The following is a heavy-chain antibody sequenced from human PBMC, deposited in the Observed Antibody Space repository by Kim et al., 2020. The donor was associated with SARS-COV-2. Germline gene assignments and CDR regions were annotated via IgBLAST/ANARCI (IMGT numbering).Heavy chain of an antibody. Sequence: GGSLRLSCAASGFTFSSYGMHWVRQAPGKGLEWVAVISYDGSNKYYADSVKGRFTISRDNSKNTLYLQMNSLRAEDTAVYYCAKDTWLSRVDYGDYGALYYYYGMDVWGQGTTVTVSS. CDR3: AKDTWLSRVDYGDYGALYYYYGMDV. CDR1: GFTFSSYG. J-gene: IGHJ6*02. CDR2: ISYDGSNK. V-gene: IGHV3-30*18. D-gene: IGHD4-17*01.